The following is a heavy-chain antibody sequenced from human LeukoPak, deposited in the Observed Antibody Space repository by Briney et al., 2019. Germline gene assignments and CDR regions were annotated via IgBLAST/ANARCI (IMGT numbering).Heavy chain of an antibody. CDR2: IKSKTDGGTT. CDR1: GFTFSNAW. J-gene: IGHJ4*02. V-gene: IGHV3-15*01. Sequence: GGSLRLSCAASGFTFSNAWMSWVRQAPGKGLEWVGRIKSKTDGGTTDYAAPVKGRFTISRDDSKNTLYLQMNSLKTEDTAVYYCTTGYSGSYPSLDYWGQGTLVTVSS. D-gene: IGHD1-26*01. CDR3: TTGYSGSYPSLDY.